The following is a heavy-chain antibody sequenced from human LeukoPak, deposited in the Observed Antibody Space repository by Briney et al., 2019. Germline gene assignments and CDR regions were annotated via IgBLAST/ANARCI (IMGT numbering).Heavy chain of an antibody. J-gene: IGHJ4*02. CDR3: ATALLVMATTWSRRADY. Sequence: ASVKVSCKVSGYTLTELSMHWVRQAPGKGLEWMGGFDPEDGETIYAQKFQGRVTMTGDTSTDTAYMELSSLRSEDTAVYYCATALLVMATTWSRRADYWGQGTLVTVSS. D-gene: IGHD5-24*01. V-gene: IGHV1-24*01. CDR2: FDPEDGET. CDR1: GYTLTELS.